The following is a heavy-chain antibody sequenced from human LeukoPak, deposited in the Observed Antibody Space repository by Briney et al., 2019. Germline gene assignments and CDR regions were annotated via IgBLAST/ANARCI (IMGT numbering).Heavy chain of an antibody. CDR3: ARVGYSYVINDWSRTGLGAYPTKYYYHMDV. J-gene: IGHJ6*03. V-gene: IGHV4-34*01. CDR1: GGSVSGYY. CDR2: INHSGNT. D-gene: IGHD5-18*01. Sequence: SETLSLTCAVYGGSVSGYYWSWIRQPPGKWLEWNGEINHSGNTNYNPSLKSRVTISGDTSKNQLSLKLSSVTAAGTAVYFCARVGYSYVINDWSRTGLGAYPTKYYYHMDVWGKGTTVTVSS.